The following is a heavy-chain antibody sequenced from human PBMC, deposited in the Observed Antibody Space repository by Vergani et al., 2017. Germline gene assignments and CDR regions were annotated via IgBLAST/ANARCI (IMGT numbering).Heavy chain of an antibody. Sequence: EVQLLESGGGLVQPGGSLRLSCAASGFTFSSYAMSWVRQAPGKGLEWVSAISGSGGSTYYAYSVKGRFTISRDNSKNTLYLQRNSLRAEDTAVYYCARGGCSTSCYTKAAVDYYYMDVWGKGTTVTVSS. CDR3: ARGGCSTSCYTKAAVDYYYMDV. V-gene: IGHV3-23*01. CDR1: GFTFSSYA. D-gene: IGHD2-2*02. J-gene: IGHJ6*03. CDR2: ISGSGGST.